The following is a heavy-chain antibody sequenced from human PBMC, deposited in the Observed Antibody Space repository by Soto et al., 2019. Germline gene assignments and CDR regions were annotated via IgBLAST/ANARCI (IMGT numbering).Heavy chain of an antibody. CDR3: ARVRVGYSSSFTFDY. V-gene: IGHV3-21*01. CDR2: ISSSSSYI. CDR1: GFTFSSYS. D-gene: IGHD6-6*01. Sequence: GGSLRLSCAASGFTFSSYSMNWVRQAPGKGLEWVSSISSSSSYIYYADSVKGRFTISRDNAKNSLYLQMNSLRAEDTAVYYCARVRVGYSSSFTFDYWGQGTLVTVSS. J-gene: IGHJ4*02.